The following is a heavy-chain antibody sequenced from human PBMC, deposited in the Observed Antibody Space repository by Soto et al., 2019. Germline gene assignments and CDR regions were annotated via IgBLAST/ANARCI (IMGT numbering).Heavy chain of an antibody. J-gene: IGHJ5*02. V-gene: IGHV5-51*01. D-gene: IGHD4-4*01. CDR2: IQPGGSDL. CDR1: GYNFGSGS. Sequence: GESLQISCKLSGYNFGSGSIGSVRQMPGKGLEWMGIIQPGGSDLRYSPSFQGQVTISADKSINTAYLQWSSLKASDTAMYYCARQINYICESWGQGNQVTVSS. CDR3: ARQINYICES.